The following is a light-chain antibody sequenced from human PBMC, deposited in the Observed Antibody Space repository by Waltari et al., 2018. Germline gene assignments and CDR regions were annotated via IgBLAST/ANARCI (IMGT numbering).Light chain of an antibody. V-gene: IGLV3-19*01. Sequence: SSELTQDPAVSVPLGQTVRFTCQGDRLRTSYARWYQLKPGQAPVLVIYGKDKRPSGIPDRISGYSSGTTSSLTITGAQAEDEADYYCSSRNGRANQVVFAGGTKVTVL. CDR1: RLRTSY. J-gene: IGLJ3*02. CDR2: GKD. CDR3: SSRNGRANQVV.